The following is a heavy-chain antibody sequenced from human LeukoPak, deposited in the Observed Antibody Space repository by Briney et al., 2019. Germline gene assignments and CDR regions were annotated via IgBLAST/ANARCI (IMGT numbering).Heavy chain of an antibody. CDR3: AREWSDRAFDI. CDR2: IKTDGST. V-gene: IGHV3-74*01. CDR1: GYTFSSAW. J-gene: IGHJ3*02. Sequence: SGGSLRLSCSGSGYTFSSAWMQWVRRAPGKGLMWVSRIKTDGSTDYADSVKGRFTISRDNAKNTLYLQMNSLRAEDTAVYYCAREWSDRAFDIWGQGTMVTVSS. D-gene: IGHD2-8*01.